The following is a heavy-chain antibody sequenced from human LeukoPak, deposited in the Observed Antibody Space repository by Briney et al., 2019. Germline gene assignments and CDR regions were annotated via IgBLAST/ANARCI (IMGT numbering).Heavy chain of an antibody. CDR2: INHSGST. Sequence: PSETLSLTYAVYGGSFSGYYWSWIRQPPGKGLEWIGEINHSGSTNYNPSLKSRVTISVDTSKNQFSLKLSSVTAADTAVYYCASSRYSGSYYAGSGAFDIWGQGTMVTVSS. V-gene: IGHV4-34*01. CDR1: GGSFSGYY. J-gene: IGHJ3*02. CDR3: ASSRYSGSYYAGSGAFDI. D-gene: IGHD1-26*01.